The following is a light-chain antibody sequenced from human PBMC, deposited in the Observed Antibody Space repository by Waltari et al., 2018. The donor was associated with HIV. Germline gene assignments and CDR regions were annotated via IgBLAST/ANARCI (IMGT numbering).Light chain of an antibody. J-gene: IGLJ2*01. CDR1: SSNIGAGYD. V-gene: IGLV1-40*03. Sequence: QSVLTQPPSISAAPAQRLTVSCSGTSSNIGAGYDVPWYQQLPGTAPKLLLYKNKNRPSGVPDRFSASKSDASASLAITGLQAADEGDYFCQSYDTSLSAWVFGGGTRLTVL. CDR2: KNK. CDR3: QSYDTSLSAWV.